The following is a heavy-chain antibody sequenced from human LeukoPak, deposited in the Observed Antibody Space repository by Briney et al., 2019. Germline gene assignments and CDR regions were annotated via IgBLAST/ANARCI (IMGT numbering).Heavy chain of an antibody. Sequence: GGSLRLSCAASGFTFSTYGMHWVRQAPGKRLEWVAVIWYEGSNKYYADSVKGRFTISRDNSKNTLYLQMNSLRAEDTAVYYCARDPPHDSSGYFAFDIWGQGTMVTVSS. J-gene: IGHJ3*02. V-gene: IGHV3-33*01. CDR3: ARDPPHDSSGYFAFDI. CDR2: IWYEGSNK. CDR1: GFTFSTYG. D-gene: IGHD3-22*01.